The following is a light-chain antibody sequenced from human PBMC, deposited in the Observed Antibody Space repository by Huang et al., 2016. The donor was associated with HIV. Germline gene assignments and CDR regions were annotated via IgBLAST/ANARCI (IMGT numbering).Light chain of an antibody. CDR1: QSVSSY. CDR2: GAS. Sequence: EIVMTQSPATLSVSPGERATLSCRASQSVSSYLSWYQQKPGQAPRLRIYGASTRATGSPARFSGSGSGTEFTLTISSLQSEDFAVYFCQQYNNKWYTFGQGTKLEMK. CDR3: QQYNNKWYT. V-gene: IGKV3-15*01. J-gene: IGKJ2*01.